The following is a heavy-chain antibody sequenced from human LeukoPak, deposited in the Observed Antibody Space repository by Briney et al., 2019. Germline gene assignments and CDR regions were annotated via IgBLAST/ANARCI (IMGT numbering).Heavy chain of an antibody. J-gene: IGHJ4*02. V-gene: IGHV3-23*01. Sequence: GGSLRLSCAASGFTFSSYAMSWVRQAPGKGLEWVSAISGSGGSTYYADSVKGRITISRDNSKKTLYLEMNSLRAEDTAIYYCARSAGSRDGYIGDSWGQGTLVTVSS. CDR2: ISGSGGST. CDR1: GFTFSSYA. D-gene: IGHD5-24*01. CDR3: ARSAGSRDGYIGDS.